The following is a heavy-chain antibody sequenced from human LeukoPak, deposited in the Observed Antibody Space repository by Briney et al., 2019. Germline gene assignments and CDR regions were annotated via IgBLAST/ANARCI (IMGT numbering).Heavy chain of an antibody. D-gene: IGHD3-10*01. CDR3: ARQNYYGSGSYTDP. V-gene: IGHV4-4*09. J-gene: IGHJ5*02. CDR1: GGSISSYY. Sequence: PSETLSLTCTVSGGSISSYYWSWIRQPPGKGREGFGYIYTSGSTNYTPSLKSRVTISVDTSKNQFSLKLSSVTAADTAVYYCARQNYYGSGSYTDPWGQGTLVTVSS. CDR2: IYTSGST.